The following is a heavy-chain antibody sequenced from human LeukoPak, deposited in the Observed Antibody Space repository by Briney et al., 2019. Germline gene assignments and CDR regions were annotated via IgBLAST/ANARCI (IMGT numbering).Heavy chain of an antibody. CDR2: IYHSGNT. CDR1: GGSVSSVGYY. V-gene: IGHV4-31*03. Sequence: ASETLSLTCTVSGGSVSSVGYYWSWIRQHPVKGLEWIGYIYHSGNTQYNPSLKSRVTISVDTSKNQFSLKLGSVTAADTAVYYCARDRGSGLRYFDYWGQGTLVTVSS. J-gene: IGHJ4*02. D-gene: IGHD3-22*01. CDR3: ARDRGSGLRYFDY.